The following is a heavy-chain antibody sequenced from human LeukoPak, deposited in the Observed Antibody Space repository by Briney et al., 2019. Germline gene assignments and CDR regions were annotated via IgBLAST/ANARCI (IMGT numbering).Heavy chain of an antibody. Sequence: PGGSLRLSCAASEFTFTSYELNWVRQAPGKGLEWVSYTSSSGNIISYADSVKGRFTISRDNAKNSLYLQVISLRAEDTAVYYCARDNGENYHTAFDYWGQGTLVTVSS. J-gene: IGHJ4*02. CDR2: TSSSGNII. CDR3: ARDNGENYHTAFDY. CDR1: EFTFTSYE. V-gene: IGHV3-48*03. D-gene: IGHD2-8*01.